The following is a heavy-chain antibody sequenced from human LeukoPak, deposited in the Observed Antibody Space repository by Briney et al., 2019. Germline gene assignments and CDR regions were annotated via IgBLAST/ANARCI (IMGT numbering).Heavy chain of an antibody. CDR2: IYSSGST. CDR1: GGSISSYY. CDR3: ARAGPHYYYDTSGYPPAFDY. V-gene: IGHV4-4*07. D-gene: IGHD3-22*01. Sequence: PSETLSLTCTVSGGSISSYYWSWIRQPAGKGLEWIGRIYSSGSTNYNPSLKSRVIMSIDTSKNQFSLKLSSVTAADTAVYYCARAGPHYYYDTSGYPPAFDYWGQGTLVTVSS. J-gene: IGHJ4*02.